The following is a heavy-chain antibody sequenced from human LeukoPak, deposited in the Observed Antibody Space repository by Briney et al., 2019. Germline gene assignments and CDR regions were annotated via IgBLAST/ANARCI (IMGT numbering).Heavy chain of an antibody. J-gene: IGHJ4*02. D-gene: IGHD1-26*01. CDR3: ARDSGSYYFDY. V-gene: IGHV4-59*01. CDR2: IYYSGST. Sequence: PSETLSLTCTVSGGSISSYYWSWIRQPLGKGLEWIGYIYYSGSTNYNPSLKSRVTISVDTSKNQFSLKLSSVTAADTAVYYCARDSGSYYFDYWGQGTLVTVSS. CDR1: GGSISSYY.